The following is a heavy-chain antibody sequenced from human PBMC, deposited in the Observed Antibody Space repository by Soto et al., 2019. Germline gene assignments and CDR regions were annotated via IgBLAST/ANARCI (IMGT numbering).Heavy chain of an antibody. V-gene: IGHV3-23*01. CDR2: ISGSGGST. J-gene: IGHJ6*03. CDR1: GFTFSSYA. CDR3: ANYAYIAARRGYYYYMDV. D-gene: IGHD6-6*01. Sequence: GGSLRLSCAASGFTFSSYAMSWVRQAPGKGLEWVSAISGSGGSTYYADSVKGRFTISRDNSKNTLYLQMNSLRAEDTAVYYCANYAYIAARRGYYYYMDVWGKGTTVTVSS.